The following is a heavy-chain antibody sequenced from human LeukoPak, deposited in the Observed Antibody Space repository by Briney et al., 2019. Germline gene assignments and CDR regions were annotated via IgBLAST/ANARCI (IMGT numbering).Heavy chain of an antibody. Sequence: GGSLRLSCAASGFTFSIYWMSWVRQAPGKGLEWVANIKQDGSEKYYVDSVKGRFTISRDNAKNSLYLQMNSLRAEDTAVYYCARGRYSGSYYSYFDYWGQGTLVTVSS. CDR1: GFTFSIYW. V-gene: IGHV3-7*01. D-gene: IGHD1-26*01. CDR3: ARGRYSGSYYSYFDY. CDR2: IKQDGSEK. J-gene: IGHJ4*02.